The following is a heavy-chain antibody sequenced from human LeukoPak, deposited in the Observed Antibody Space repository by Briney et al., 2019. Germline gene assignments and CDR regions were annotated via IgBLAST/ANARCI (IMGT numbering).Heavy chain of an antibody. J-gene: IGHJ4*02. V-gene: IGHV1-69*02. CDR2: IIPILRIS. CDR1: VGTFSSYT. CDR3: ARIDSGSYYDLASDY. Sequence: SSVQVSCKASVGTFSSYTIIWLRQAPGQDHDWMGRIIPILRISNYAQKFQGRVTITADKSPSTDYMELSSFRTEHPAVHYCARIDSGSYYDLASDYWGQETLVQVSS. D-gene: IGHD1-26*01.